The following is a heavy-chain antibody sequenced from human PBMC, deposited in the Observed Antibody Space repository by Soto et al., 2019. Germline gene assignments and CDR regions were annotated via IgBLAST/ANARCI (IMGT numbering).Heavy chain of an antibody. CDR3: ARGGYSGYDMDY. V-gene: IGHV1-8*01. CDR2: MNPNSGNT. CDR1: GYTFGNND. D-gene: IGHD5-12*01. J-gene: IGHJ4*02. Sequence: GASVKVSCKASGYTFGNNDISWVRQATGQGLEWMGWMNPNSGNTGYAQKFQGRVSMTRNTSITTAYLELSSLRSDDTAIYYCARGGYSGYDMDYWGQGTLVTVSS.